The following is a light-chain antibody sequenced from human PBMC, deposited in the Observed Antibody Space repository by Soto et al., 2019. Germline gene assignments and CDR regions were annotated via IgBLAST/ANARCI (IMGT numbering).Light chain of an antibody. CDR3: TSYTPSSTYV. V-gene: IGLV2-14*03. Sequence: QSAPTQPASVSGSPGQSITISCTGTSSDVGNYDYVSWYQQYPGKAPRLMIYAVSRRPSGVSNRFSGSKSGNTASLTISGLQAEDEADYYCTSYTPSSTYVFGTGTKLTVL. CDR1: SSDVGNYDY. J-gene: IGLJ1*01. CDR2: AVS.